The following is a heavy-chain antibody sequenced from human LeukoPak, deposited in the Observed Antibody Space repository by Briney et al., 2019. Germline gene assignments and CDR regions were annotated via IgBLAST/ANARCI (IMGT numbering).Heavy chain of an antibody. D-gene: IGHD2-2*02. J-gene: IGHJ1*01. CDR1: EYSFTSYW. CDR3: ARQVEYCSSTSCYNFQH. CDR2: IYPGDSDT. Sequence: GESLKISCKGSEYSFTSYWIGWVRQMPGKGLECMGIIYPGDSDTRYSPSFQGQVTISADKSISTAYLQWSSLKASDTAMYYCARQVEYCSSTSCYNFQHWGQGTLVTVSS. V-gene: IGHV5-51*01.